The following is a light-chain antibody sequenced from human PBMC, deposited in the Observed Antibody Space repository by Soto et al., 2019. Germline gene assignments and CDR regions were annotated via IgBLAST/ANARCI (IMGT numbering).Light chain of an antibody. Sequence: DIQMTQSPSSLSASIGDRVTITCRASQSISSYLNWYQQKPGKDPKLLIYAASSLQSGVPSRFSGSGSGTDFPLTISSLQPEDFATYYCQQSYSTPITFGQGTRLEIK. CDR3: QQSYSTPIT. CDR2: AAS. CDR1: QSISSY. V-gene: IGKV1-39*01. J-gene: IGKJ5*01.